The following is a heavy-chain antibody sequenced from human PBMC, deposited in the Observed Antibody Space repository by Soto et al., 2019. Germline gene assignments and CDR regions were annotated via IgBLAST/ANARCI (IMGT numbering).Heavy chain of an antibody. CDR3: AKDWVSSSGWYYFDY. D-gene: IGHD6-19*01. CDR1: GFIFSNNG. CDR2: MSYDGSDT. Sequence: PGGSLRLSCVGSGFIFSNNGMHWVRQTPGKGLEWVAFMSYDGSDTFYADSVKGRFTISRDNSKNTLFLHMSNLRAEDTAMYYCAKDWVSSSGWYYFDYWGQGTLVTVSS. J-gene: IGHJ4*02. V-gene: IGHV3-30*02.